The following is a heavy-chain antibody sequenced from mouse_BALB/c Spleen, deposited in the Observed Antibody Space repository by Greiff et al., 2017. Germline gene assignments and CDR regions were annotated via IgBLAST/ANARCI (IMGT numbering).Heavy chain of an antibody. V-gene: IGHV5-6-3*01. CDR3: AREGYGSSSFAY. CDR1: GFTFSSYG. J-gene: IGHJ3*01. Sequence: DVKLVESGGGLVQPGGSLKLSCAASGFTFSSYGMSWVRQTPDKRLELVATINSNGGSTYYPDSVKGRFTISRDNAKNTLYLQMSSLKSEDTAMYYCAREGYGSSSFAYWGQGTLVTVSA. CDR2: INSNGGST. D-gene: IGHD1-1*01.